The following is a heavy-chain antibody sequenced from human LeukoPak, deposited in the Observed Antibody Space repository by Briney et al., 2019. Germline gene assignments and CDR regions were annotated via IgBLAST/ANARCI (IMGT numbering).Heavy chain of an antibody. CDR3: ARNQDSSGYWDDAFDI. CDR1: GYTFSSYG. J-gene: IGHJ3*02. Sequence: ASVKVSCKASGYTFSSYGISWVRQAPGQGLEWMGWISAYNGNTNYAQKLQGRVTMTTDTTTSTAYMELRSLRFNDTSVYYCARNQDSSGYWDDAFDIWGQGTMVTVSS. CDR2: ISAYNGNT. D-gene: IGHD3-22*01. V-gene: IGHV1-18*01.